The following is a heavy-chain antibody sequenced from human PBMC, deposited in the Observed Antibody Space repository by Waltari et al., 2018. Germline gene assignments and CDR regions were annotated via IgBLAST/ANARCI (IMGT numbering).Heavy chain of an antibody. CDR2: IKQDGSEK. Sequence: EVQLVESGGGLVQPGGSLRLSCAASGFTFSSYWMIWVRQAPGKGLEWVANIKQDGSEKYYVDSVKGRFTISRDNAKNSLYLQMNSLRAEDTAVYYCARDRPYNWFDPWGQGTLVTVSS. CDR1: GFTFSSYW. V-gene: IGHV3-7*01. CDR3: ARDRPYNWFDP. J-gene: IGHJ5*02.